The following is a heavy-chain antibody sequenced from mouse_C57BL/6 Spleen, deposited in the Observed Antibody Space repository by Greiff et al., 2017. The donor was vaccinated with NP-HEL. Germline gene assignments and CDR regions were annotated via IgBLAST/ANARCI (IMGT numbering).Heavy chain of an antibody. D-gene: IGHD2-5*01. Sequence: EVQVVESGGGLVQPKGSLKLSCAASGFTFNTYAMHWVRQAPGKGLEWVARIRSKSSNYATYYADSVKDRFTISRDDSQSMLYLQMNNLKTEDTAMYYCVREDSNPNYYAMDYWGQGTSVTVSS. J-gene: IGHJ4*01. V-gene: IGHV10-3*01. CDR2: IRSKSSNYAT. CDR1: GFTFNTYA. CDR3: VREDSNPNYYAMDY.